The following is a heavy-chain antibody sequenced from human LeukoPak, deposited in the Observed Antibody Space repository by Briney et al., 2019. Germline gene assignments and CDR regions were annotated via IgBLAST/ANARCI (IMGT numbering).Heavy chain of an antibody. CDR2: ISAYNGNT. Sequence: APVKVSCKASGYTFTSYGISWVRQAPGQGLEWMGWISAYNGNTNYAQKLQGRVTMTTDTSTSTAYMELRSLRSDDTAVYYCARTDYGDCYFDYWGQGTLVTVSS. D-gene: IGHD4-17*01. CDR3: ARTDYGDCYFDY. V-gene: IGHV1-18*01. J-gene: IGHJ4*02. CDR1: GYTFTSYG.